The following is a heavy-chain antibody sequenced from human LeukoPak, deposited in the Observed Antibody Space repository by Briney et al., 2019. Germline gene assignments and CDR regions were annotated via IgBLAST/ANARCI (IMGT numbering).Heavy chain of an antibody. CDR1: GFTFSSYG. V-gene: IGHV3-30*18. J-gene: IGHJ6*03. CDR2: ISYDGSNK. Sequence: PGGSLRLSCAASGFTFSSYGMHWVRQAPGKGLEWVAVISYDGSNKYYADSVKGRFTISRDNSKNTLYLQMNSLRAEDTAVYYCAKGSDAWSGGSLNYYGSSLGGAYYMDVWGKGTTVTVSS. CDR3: AKGSDAWSGGSLNYYGSSLGGAYYMDV. D-gene: IGHD3-10*01.